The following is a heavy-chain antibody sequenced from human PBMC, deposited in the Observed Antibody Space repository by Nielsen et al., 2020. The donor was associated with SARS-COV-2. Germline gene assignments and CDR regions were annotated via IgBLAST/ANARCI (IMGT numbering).Heavy chain of an antibody. CDR1: GGSISSYY. D-gene: IGHD3-10*01. CDR2: IYYSGST. CDR3: ARLWFGDVNWFDP. V-gene: IGHV4-59*05. Sequence: SETLSLTCTVSGGSISSYYWSWIRQPPGKGLEWIGSIYYSGSTYYNPSLKSRVTISVDTSKNQFSLKLSSVTAADTAVYYCARLWFGDVNWFDPWGQGTLVTVSS. J-gene: IGHJ5*02.